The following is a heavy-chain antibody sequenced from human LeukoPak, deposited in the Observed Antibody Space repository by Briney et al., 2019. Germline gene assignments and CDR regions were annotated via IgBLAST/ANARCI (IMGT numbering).Heavy chain of an antibody. CDR1: GFTFSSYA. J-gene: IGHJ4*02. CDR3: ARGPSLGLDY. CDR2: ISYDGSNK. Sequence: PGRSLRLSCAASGFTFSSYAMHWVRQAPGKGLEWVAVISYDGSNKYYADSVKGRFTISRDNSKNTLYLQMNSLRAEDTAVYYCARGPSLGLDYWGQGTLVTVSS. V-gene: IGHV3-30*04.